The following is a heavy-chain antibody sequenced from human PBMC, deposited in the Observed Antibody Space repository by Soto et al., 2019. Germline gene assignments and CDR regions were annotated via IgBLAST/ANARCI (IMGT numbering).Heavy chain of an antibody. Sequence: QVQLQESGPGLVKPSETLSLTCTVSGGSISSYYWSWIRQPAGKGLEWIGRIYTSGSTNYNPSLQRRVTMSVDTSKNQFSPKLSSATAADPAVYYCARGVLMVRGKTDAFDIWGQGTMVPVSS. V-gene: IGHV4-4*07. D-gene: IGHD3-10*01. J-gene: IGHJ3*02. CDR3: ARGVLMVRGKTDAFDI. CDR2: IYTSGST. CDR1: GGSISSYY.